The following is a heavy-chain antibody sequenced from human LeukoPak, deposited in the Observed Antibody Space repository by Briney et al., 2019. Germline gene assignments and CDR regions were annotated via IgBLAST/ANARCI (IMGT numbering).Heavy chain of an antibody. V-gene: IGHV1-24*01. CDR2: FDPEDGET. J-gene: IGHJ6*03. Sequence: ASVKVSCKVSGYTLTELSMHWVRQAPGRGLEWMGGFDPEDGETIYAQKFQGRVTMTEDTSTDTAYMELSSLRSEDTAVYYCATVIYDYVWGSYRLSPSYYMDVWGKGTTVTISS. CDR1: GYTLTELS. D-gene: IGHD3-16*02. CDR3: ATVIYDYVWGSYRLSPSYYMDV.